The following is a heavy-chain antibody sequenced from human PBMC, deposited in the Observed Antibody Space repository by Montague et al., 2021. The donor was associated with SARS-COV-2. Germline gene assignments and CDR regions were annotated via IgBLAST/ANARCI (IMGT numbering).Heavy chain of an antibody. J-gene: IGHJ4*02. D-gene: IGHD3-22*01. CDR1: GFSLSTSGVG. V-gene: IGHV2-5*02. Sequence: PEFVKPTQTLTLTCTFSGFSLSTSGVGVGWIRQPPGKALEWLALXYWDDDKRYSPSLKPRLTITKDTSQNQVVLTMTNMDPVDTGTYYCEHRLARRYDINAHLWGQFDYWGQGTLVTVSS. CDR2: XYWDDDK. CDR3: EHRLARRYDINAHLWGQFDY.